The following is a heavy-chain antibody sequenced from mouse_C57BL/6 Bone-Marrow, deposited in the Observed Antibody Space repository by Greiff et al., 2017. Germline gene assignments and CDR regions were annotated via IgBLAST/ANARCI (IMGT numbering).Heavy chain of an antibody. D-gene: IGHD2-5*01. Sequence: VQLQQPGAELVKPGASVKMPCKASGYTFTSYWITWVKQRPGQGLEWIGDIYPGSGSTNYNEKFKSKATLTVDTSSSTAYMQLSSLTSEDSAVYYCARPYFSNTWYFDVWGTGTTVTVSS. CDR3: ARPYFSNTWYFDV. CDR2: IYPGSGST. J-gene: IGHJ1*03. V-gene: IGHV1-55*01. CDR1: GYTFTSYW.